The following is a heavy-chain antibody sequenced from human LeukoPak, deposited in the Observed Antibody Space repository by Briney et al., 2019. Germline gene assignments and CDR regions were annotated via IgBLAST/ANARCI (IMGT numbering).Heavy chain of an antibody. CDR3: ARSDAFDI. J-gene: IGHJ3*02. CDR2: IYSGGST. CDR1: GFTFRNYV. Sequence: PGGSLRLSCAASGFTFRNYVIHWVRQAPGKGLEWVSVIYSGGSTYYADSVKGRFTISRDNSKNTLYLQMNSLRAEDTAVYYCARSDAFDIWGQGTMVTVSS. V-gene: IGHV3-66*01.